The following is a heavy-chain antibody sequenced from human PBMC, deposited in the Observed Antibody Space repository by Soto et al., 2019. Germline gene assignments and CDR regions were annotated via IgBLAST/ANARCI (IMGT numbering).Heavy chain of an antibody. Sequence: SGSTLVNPPKTPTPTRPLSGFLLRPSGVGGGWIRQPPGKALEWLALIYWDDDKRYSPSLKSRLTITKDTSKNQVVLTMTNMDPVDTATYYCAHLNDIENGYWGQGTLVTVSS. V-gene: IGHV2-5*02. CDR3: AHLNDIENGY. J-gene: IGHJ4*02. CDR2: IYWDDDK. D-gene: IGHD3-9*01. CDR1: GFLLRPSGVG.